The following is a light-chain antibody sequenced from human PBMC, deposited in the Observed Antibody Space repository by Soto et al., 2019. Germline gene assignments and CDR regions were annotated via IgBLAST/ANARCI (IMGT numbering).Light chain of an antibody. CDR1: QSISGTY. CDR3: QHWDYT. CDR2: GAS. Sequence: EIVLTQSPGTLSLSPGERATLSCRASQSISGTYLAWYQQKPGQAPRLLIYGASSRATGIPDRFGGSGSGTDFTLTISRLEPEDFAVYYCQHWDYTFGPGTKVDIK. V-gene: IGKV3-20*01. J-gene: IGKJ3*01.